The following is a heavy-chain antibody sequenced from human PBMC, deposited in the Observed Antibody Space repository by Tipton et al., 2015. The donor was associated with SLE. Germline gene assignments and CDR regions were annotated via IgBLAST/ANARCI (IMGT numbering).Heavy chain of an antibody. CDR1: GGSFSGYY. D-gene: IGHD5-18*01. V-gene: IGHV4-34*01. CDR2: INHSGST. Sequence: TLSLTCAVYGGSFSGYYWSWIRQPPGKGLEWIGEINHSGSTNYNPSLKSRVTISVDTSKNQFSLKLSSVTAADTAVYYCARRGVDPAMAYCFDYWGQGTRVTVSS. CDR3: ARRGVDPAMAYCFDY. J-gene: IGHJ4*02.